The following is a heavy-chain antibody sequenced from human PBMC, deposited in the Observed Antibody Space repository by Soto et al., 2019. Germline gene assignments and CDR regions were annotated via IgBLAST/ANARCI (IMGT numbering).Heavy chain of an antibody. D-gene: IGHD2-15*01. V-gene: IGHV3-23*01. CDR3: ALGALRDCSGGSPSPPGFDK. CDR2: ISGSGGST. Sequence: VGSLRLSCAVSAFAFSSYAMTWVRQSPGKGLECVSAISGSGGSTYYADAVKGRSTMSGDNSKKTLFLQLNRLRAEDTAVYYSALGALRDCSGGSPSPPGFDKWGRGTLV. J-gene: IGHJ4*02. CDR1: AFAFSSYA.